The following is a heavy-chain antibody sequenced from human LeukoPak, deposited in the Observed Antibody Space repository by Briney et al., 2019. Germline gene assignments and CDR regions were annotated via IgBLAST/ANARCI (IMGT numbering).Heavy chain of an antibody. Sequence: ASVKVSCKASGYTFTSYAMHWVRRAPGQRLEWMGWINAGNGNTKYSQKFQGRVTITRDTSASTAYMELSSLRSEDTAVHYCARVKDGDYTLSNWGQGTLVTVSS. D-gene: IGHD4-17*01. J-gene: IGHJ4*02. V-gene: IGHV1-3*01. CDR2: INAGNGNT. CDR3: ARVKDGDYTLSN. CDR1: GYTFTSYA.